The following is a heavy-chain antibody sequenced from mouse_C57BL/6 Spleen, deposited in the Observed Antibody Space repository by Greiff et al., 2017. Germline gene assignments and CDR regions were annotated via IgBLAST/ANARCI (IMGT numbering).Heavy chain of an antibody. CDR2: IDPSDSYT. Sequence: VQLQQPGAELVMPGASVKLSCKASGYTFTSYWMHWVKQRPGQGLEWIGEIDPSDSYTNYNQKFKGKSTLTVDKSSSTAYMQLSSLTSEDSAVYYCARSPDGYLDYWGQGTTLTVSS. CDR1: GYTFTSYW. V-gene: IGHV1-69*01. CDR3: ARSPDGYLDY. J-gene: IGHJ2*01. D-gene: IGHD2-3*01.